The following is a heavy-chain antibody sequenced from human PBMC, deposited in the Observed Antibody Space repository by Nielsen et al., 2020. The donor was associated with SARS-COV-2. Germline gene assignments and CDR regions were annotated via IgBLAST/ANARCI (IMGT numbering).Heavy chain of an antibody. CDR2: IAPSGSYI. D-gene: IGHD6-19*01. Sequence: GGSLRLSCKGSGYIFTDFWIAWVRQMPGEGLEWMGRIAPSGSYIDYSPSFEGHVTMSIDKSKRTAYLQWGGLRASDSARYYCVIHRPNGWTSDFWGQGTQVTVSS. V-gene: IGHV5-10-1*01. CDR3: VIHRPNGWTSDF. CDR1: GYIFTDFW. J-gene: IGHJ4*02.